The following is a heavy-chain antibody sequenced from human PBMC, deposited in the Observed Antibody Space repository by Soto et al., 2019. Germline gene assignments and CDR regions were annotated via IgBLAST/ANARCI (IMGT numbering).Heavy chain of an antibody. CDR1: GGAISSGDYY. V-gene: IGHV4-30-4*01. J-gene: IGHJ4*02. Sequence: SETLSLTCSVSGGAISSGDYYWNWIRQPPGKGLEWIGHIYYSGSTYYNSSLKSRVTISVDTSKNQFSLKLSSVTAADTAGYYCDSEATGLDYWGQGYLVTVSS. CDR3: DSEATGLDY. CDR2: IYYSGST.